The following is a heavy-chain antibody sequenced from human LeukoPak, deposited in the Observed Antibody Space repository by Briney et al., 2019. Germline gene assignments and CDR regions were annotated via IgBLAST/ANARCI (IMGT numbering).Heavy chain of an antibody. D-gene: IGHD3-22*01. CDR3: ALYRDSSGYYHYFDY. Sequence: SETLSLTCTVSGGSISSSSYYWGWIRQPPGKGLEWIVSIYYSGSTYYNPSLKSRVTISVDTSKPQFSLKLSSVTAADTAVYYCALYRDSSGYYHYFDYWGQGTLVTVSS. V-gene: IGHV4-39*01. CDR1: GGSISSSSYY. J-gene: IGHJ4*02. CDR2: IYYSGST.